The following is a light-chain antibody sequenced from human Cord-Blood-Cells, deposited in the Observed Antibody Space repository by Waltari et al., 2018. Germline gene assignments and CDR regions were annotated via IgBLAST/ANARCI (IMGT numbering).Light chain of an antibody. CDR3: QQRSNWPRT. J-gene: IGKJ5*01. CDR1: QSVSSY. CDR2: AAS. V-gene: IGKV3-11*01. Sequence: EIVLTQSPATLSLSPGERATLSCRASQSVSSYLAWYQQKPGQAPRLLIDAASNRATGIPARFSGSGSGTDFTLTISSLEPEDFAVYYCQQRSNWPRTFGQGTRLEIK.